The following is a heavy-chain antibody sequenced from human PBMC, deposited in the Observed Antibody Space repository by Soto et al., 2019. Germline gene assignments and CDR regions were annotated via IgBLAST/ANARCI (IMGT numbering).Heavy chain of an antibody. J-gene: IGHJ3*02. V-gene: IGHV1-24*01. CDR3: ATGCRSSWYSPDAFDI. Sequence: DSVKVSCKVSGYTLTELSMHWVRQAPGKGLEWMGGFDPEDGETIYAQKFQGRVTMTEDTSTDTAYMELSSLRSEDTAVYYCATGCRSSWYSPDAFDIWAQGIMVTVS. CDR2: FDPEDGET. CDR1: GYTLTELS. D-gene: IGHD6-13*01.